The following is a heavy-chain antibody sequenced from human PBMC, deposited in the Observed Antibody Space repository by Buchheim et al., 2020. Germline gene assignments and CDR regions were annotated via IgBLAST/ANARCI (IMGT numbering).Heavy chain of an antibody. V-gene: IGHV3-48*03. CDR2: TSSSGSTI. CDR3: ARARYCSGGNCYYYYYYYMDV. D-gene: IGHD2-15*01. Sequence: EVQLVESGGGLVQPGGSLRLSCAASGFTFSSYEMNWVRQAPGKGLEWVSYTSSSGSTIYYADSVKGRFTISTDHAKNSLYLQMNSLRAEDTAVYYCARARYCSGGNCYYYYYYYMDVWGKGTT. CDR1: GFTFSSYE. J-gene: IGHJ6*03.